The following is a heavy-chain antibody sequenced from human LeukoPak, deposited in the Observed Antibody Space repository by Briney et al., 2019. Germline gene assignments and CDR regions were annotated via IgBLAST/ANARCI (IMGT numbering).Heavy chain of an antibody. CDR1: GGSISSYY. Sequence: SETLSLTCTVSGGSISSYYWSWIRQPPGKGLEWIGYIYYSGSTYYNPSLKSRVTISVDTSKNQFSLKLSSVTAADTAVYYCARHKFDGYYYGSGSYEIDYWGQGTLVTVSS. V-gene: IGHV4-59*08. D-gene: IGHD3-10*01. J-gene: IGHJ4*02. CDR2: IYYSGST. CDR3: ARHKFDGYYYGSGSYEIDY.